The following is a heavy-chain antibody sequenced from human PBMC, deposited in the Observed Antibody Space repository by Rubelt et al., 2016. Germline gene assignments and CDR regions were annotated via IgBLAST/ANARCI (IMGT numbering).Heavy chain of an antibody. CDR2: IKQDGSKK. J-gene: IGHJ3*02. CDR1: GFTFSSYW. V-gene: IGHV3-7*01. Sequence: EVQLVQSGGGLVQPGGSLRLSCAASGFTFSSYWMSWVRQAPGKGLEWVANIKQDGSKKDYMDSVKGRFTISRDNAKNSLYLKMKGLRVEDTAVFYCAREGDYNAFDIWGQGTIVTVSS. CDR3: AREGDYNAFDI. D-gene: IGHD4-17*01.